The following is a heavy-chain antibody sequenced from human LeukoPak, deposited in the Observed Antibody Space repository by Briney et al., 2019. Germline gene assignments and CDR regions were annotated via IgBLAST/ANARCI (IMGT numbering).Heavy chain of an antibody. CDR1: GFTFSSYE. D-gene: IGHD4-17*01. Sequence: PGGSLRLSCAASGFTFSSYEMNWVRQAPGKGLEWVANIKQDGSEKYYVDSVKGRFTISRDNAKNSLYLQMNSLRAEDTAVYYCARDKEHGDSFLDNWGQGTLVTVSS. V-gene: IGHV3-7*01. CDR3: ARDKEHGDSFLDN. J-gene: IGHJ4*02. CDR2: IKQDGSEK.